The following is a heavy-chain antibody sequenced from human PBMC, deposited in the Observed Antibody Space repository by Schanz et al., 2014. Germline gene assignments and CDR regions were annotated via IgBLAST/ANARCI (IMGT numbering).Heavy chain of an antibody. CDR2: ISDSSSYT. Sequence: EVQLVESGGGLVQPGGSLRLSCAASGFTFSSYWMSWVRQAPGKGLEWVAYISDSSSYTNYADSVKGRFTISRDNGKNSLHXXXXSLRAEDTAVYYCAREGAIWGQGTMVTVSS. D-gene: IGHD3-16*01. CDR3: AREGAI. J-gene: IGHJ3*02. V-gene: IGHV3-21*01. CDR1: GFTFSSYW.